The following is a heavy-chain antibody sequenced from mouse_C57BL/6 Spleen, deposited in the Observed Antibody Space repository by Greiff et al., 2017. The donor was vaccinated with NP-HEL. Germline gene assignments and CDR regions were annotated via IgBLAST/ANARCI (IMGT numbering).Heavy chain of an antibody. Sequence: VQLQQPGAELVRPGTSVKLSCKASGYTFTSYWMHWVKQRPGQGLEWIGVIDPSDSYTNYNQKFKGKATLTVDTSSSTAYMQLSSLTSEDSAVYYCGRRRGYGSSPYFDYWGQGTTLTVSS. CDR2: IDPSDSYT. V-gene: IGHV1-59*01. CDR3: GRRRGYGSSPYFDY. J-gene: IGHJ2*01. CDR1: GYTFTSYW. D-gene: IGHD1-1*01.